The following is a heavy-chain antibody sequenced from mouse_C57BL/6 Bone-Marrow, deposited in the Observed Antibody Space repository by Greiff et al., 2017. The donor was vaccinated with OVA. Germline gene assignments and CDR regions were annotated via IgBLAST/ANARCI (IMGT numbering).Heavy chain of an antibody. J-gene: IGHJ1*03. CDR1: GFNITDYY. CDR2: IDPEDGDT. Sequence: VQLQQSGAELVRPGASVKLSCTASGFNITDYYMHWVKQRPEQGLEWIGRIDPEDGDTDYAPKFQGKATMTADTSSNTAYLQLSSLTSEDTAVYYCIRDYYGSSWYFDVWGTGTTVTVSS. CDR3: IRDYYGSSWYFDV. V-gene: IGHV14-1*01. D-gene: IGHD1-1*01.